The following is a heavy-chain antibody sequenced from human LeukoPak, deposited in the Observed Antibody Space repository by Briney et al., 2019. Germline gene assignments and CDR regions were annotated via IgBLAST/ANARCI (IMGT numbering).Heavy chain of an antibody. V-gene: IGHV1-24*01. Sequence: GASVKVSCKVSGYTLTELSMHWVRQAPGKGLEWMGGFDPEDGETIYAQKFQGRVTMTEDTSTDTAYMELSSLRSEDTAVYYCARGIDTAMVTWEKDYYDSSGYHYFDYWGQGTLVTVSS. CDR1: GYTLTELS. J-gene: IGHJ4*02. D-gene: IGHD3-22*01. CDR2: FDPEDGET. CDR3: ARGIDTAMVTWEKDYYDSSGYHYFDY.